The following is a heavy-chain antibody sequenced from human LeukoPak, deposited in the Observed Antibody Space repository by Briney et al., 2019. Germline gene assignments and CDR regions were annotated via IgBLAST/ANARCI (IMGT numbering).Heavy chain of an antibody. Sequence: SETLSLTCTGSGGSISTYYWSWIRQPPGKGLEWIGNIYYSGSTNYNPSLKSRVTISVDTSKNQFSLELTSVTAADTAVYYCASRRCSTTCPEDYWGQGTLVTVSS. J-gene: IGHJ4*02. CDR3: ASRRCSTTCPEDY. CDR1: GGSISTYY. D-gene: IGHD2-2*01. CDR2: IYYSGST. V-gene: IGHV4-59*01.